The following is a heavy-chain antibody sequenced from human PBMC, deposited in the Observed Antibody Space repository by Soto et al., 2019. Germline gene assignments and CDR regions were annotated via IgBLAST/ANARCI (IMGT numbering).Heavy chain of an antibody. CDR3: ARGNSPDRQTVVVPAAIDY. D-gene: IGHD2-2*01. Sequence: QVQLVQSGAEVKKPGASVKVSCKASGYTFTSYDINWVRQATGQGLEWMGWMNPNSGNTGYAQKFQGRVTMTRNTSISTAYMELSSLRSEDTAVYYCARGNSPDRQTVVVPAAIDYWGQGTLVTVSS. CDR1: GYTFTSYD. CDR2: MNPNSGNT. V-gene: IGHV1-8*01. J-gene: IGHJ4*02.